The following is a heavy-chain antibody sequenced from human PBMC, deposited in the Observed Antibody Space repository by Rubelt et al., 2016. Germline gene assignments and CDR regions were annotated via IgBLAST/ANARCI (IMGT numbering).Heavy chain of an antibody. CDR1: GFDFRSYW. D-gene: IGHD4-23*01. Sequence: GGSLRLSCAASGFDFRSYWMHWVRQAPGKGLVWVSRISSDGSGTSSADSVKGRFTISRDNAKNTLYLQMNSLRAEDTAVYYCAKDKRGGKGVYFQHWGQGTLVTVSS. J-gene: IGHJ1*01. V-gene: IGHV3-74*01. CDR2: ISSDGSGT. CDR3: AKDKRGGKGVYFQH.